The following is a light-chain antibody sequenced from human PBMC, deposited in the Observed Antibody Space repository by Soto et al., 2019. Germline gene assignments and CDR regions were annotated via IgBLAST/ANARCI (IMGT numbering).Light chain of an antibody. CDR2: GAS. Sequence: EIVLTQSPGTLSLSPGERATLSCRASQSVSSSYLALYQQKPGQAPRLLIYGASRRATGIPDRFSGSGSGTDFTLTISRLEPEDFAVYYCQQDGSSPLTFGGGTKVDIK. V-gene: IGKV3-20*01. CDR1: QSVSSSY. CDR3: QQDGSSPLT. J-gene: IGKJ4*01.